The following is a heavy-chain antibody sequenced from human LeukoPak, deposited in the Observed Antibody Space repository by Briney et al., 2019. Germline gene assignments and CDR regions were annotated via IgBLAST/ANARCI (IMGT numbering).Heavy chain of an antibody. CDR1: GFTFSSYG. V-gene: IGHV3-23*01. CDR2: ISGSGGST. J-gene: IGHJ4*02. Sequence: GGSLRLSCAASGFTFSSYGMSWVRQAPGKGLEWVSAISGSGGSTYYADSVKGRFTISRDNSKNTLYLQMNSLRAEDTAVYYCAKDHESVVTAIPDYWGQGTLVTVSS. D-gene: IGHD2-21*02. CDR3: AKDHESVVTAIPDY.